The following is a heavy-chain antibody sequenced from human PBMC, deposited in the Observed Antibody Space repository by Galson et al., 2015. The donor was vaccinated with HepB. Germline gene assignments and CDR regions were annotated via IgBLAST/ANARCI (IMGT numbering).Heavy chain of an antibody. J-gene: IGHJ4*02. Sequence: SLRLSCAASGFTFGSYSLHWVRQAPGKGLEWVAVVSADGSKKFYTDSVKGRFSISRDNSRDTVYLQMNSLRVEDTALYYCVKDTGYGDYRMNFDDWGQGTPVTVSS. CDR2: VSADGSKK. CDR3: VKDTGYGDYRMNFDD. CDR1: GFTFGSYS. V-gene: IGHV3-30-3*01. D-gene: IGHD4-17*01.